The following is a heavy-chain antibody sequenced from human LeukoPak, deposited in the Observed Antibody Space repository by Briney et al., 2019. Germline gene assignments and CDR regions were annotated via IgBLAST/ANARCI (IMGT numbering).Heavy chain of an antibody. V-gene: IGHV4-59*08. Sequence: SETLSLTCTVSGGSISSYYWSWIRQPPGKGLEWIGYMYYSGDSNYNPSLKSRVTISVDTSKNYFSLKLTSVTAADTAVYYCATSYGRSDFYYGMAVWGQGTTVTVSS. J-gene: IGHJ6*02. CDR2: MYYSGDS. CDR1: GGSISSYY. D-gene: IGHD4-17*01. CDR3: ATSYGRSDFYYGMAV.